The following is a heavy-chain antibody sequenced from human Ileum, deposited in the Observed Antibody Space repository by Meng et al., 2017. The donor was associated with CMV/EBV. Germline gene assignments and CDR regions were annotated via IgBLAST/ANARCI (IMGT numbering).Heavy chain of an antibody. D-gene: IGHD3-16*01. CDR3: ANLHGGDY. Sequence: GESLKISYAASGFTFSSYWMHWVRQAPGKGLEWVAFIRYDGSNKYYADSVKGRFTISRDNSKNTLYLQMNSLRAEDTAVYYCANLHGGDYWGQGTLVTVSS. CDR2: IRYDGSNK. CDR1: GFTFSSYW. J-gene: IGHJ4*02. V-gene: IGHV3-30*02.